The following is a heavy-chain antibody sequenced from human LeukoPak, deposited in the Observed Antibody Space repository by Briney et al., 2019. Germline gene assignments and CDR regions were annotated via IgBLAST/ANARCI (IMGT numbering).Heavy chain of an antibody. CDR2: IKDDGSQK. CDR3: ARRNSGTWWSFDS. J-gene: IGHJ4*02. D-gene: IGHD2-15*01. Sequence: GGSLRLSCEASRFTFSSYWMSWVRQAPGKGLEWVANIKDDGSQKNYIDSVKGRFTISRDNAKASLFLQMNSLNSEDTAVYYCARRNSGTWWSFDSWGQGTLVTVSS. CDR1: RFTFSSYW. V-gene: IGHV3-7*01.